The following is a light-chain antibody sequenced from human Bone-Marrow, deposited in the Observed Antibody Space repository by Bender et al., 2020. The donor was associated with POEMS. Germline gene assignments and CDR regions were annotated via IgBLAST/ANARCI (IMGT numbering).Light chain of an antibody. J-gene: IGLJ3*02. V-gene: IGLV2-14*03. Sequence: QSALTQPASVSGSPGQSITISCTGTSSDVGGYNSVSWYQQHPGKAPKLIIYDVSNRPSGVSNRFSGSQSGTSASLAITGLQSEDEAAYFCQSYDSDLNGWVFGGGTKLTVL. CDR2: DVS. CDR3: QSYDSDLNGWV. CDR1: SSDVGGYNS.